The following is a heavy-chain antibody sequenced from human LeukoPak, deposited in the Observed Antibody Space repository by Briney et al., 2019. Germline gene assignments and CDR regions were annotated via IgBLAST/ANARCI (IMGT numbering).Heavy chain of an antibody. D-gene: IGHD6-19*01. CDR3: AKDRGIAVAVKYDY. Sequence: GGSLRLSCAASGFRFSDFTMTWVRQAPGKGLEWVSAISGSGGSTYYADSVKGRFTISRDNSKNTLYLQMNSLRAEDTAVYYCAKDRGIAVAVKYDYWGQGTLVTVSS. CDR1: GFRFSDFT. J-gene: IGHJ4*02. V-gene: IGHV3-23*01. CDR2: ISGSGGST.